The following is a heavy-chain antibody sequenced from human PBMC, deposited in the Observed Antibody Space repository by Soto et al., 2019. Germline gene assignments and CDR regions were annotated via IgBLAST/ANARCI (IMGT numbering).Heavy chain of an antibody. D-gene: IGHD2-2*01. V-gene: IGHV4-30-4*01. CDR3: VRVQVPSTRVRFHGMDG. CDR1: GGSIRNGDYY. CDR2: IYYSGST. J-gene: IGHJ6*02. Sequence: SETLSLTCTVSGGSIRNGDYYWSWIRQPPGKGLEWIGNIYYSGSTYYNPSLKSRVTISVDTSKNQFSLRLSSVTAADTAVYYCVRVQVPSTRVRFHGMDGWGQGTTVTVSS.